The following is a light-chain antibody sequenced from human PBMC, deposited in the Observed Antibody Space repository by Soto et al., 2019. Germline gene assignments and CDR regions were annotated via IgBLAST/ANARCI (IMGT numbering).Light chain of an antibody. CDR1: QSVGSNY. CDR2: GTS. CDR3: QQYINALTWT. V-gene: IGKV3-20*01. Sequence: EIVLTQSPGTLSLSPGERATLSCRASQSVGSNYLAWYQQKPGQPPRLLIYGTSSRATGIPDRFSGSGSGTDFTLIISRLEPEDFAVYYCQQYINALTWTFGQGTKVEIK. J-gene: IGKJ1*01.